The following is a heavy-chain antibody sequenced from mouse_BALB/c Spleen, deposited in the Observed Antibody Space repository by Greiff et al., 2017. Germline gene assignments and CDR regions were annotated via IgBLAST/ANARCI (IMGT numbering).Heavy chain of an antibody. CDR2: ISYSGST. D-gene: IGHD2-1*01. J-gene: IGHJ2*01. V-gene: IGHV3-2*02. CDR1: GYSITSDYA. Sequence: DVKLVESGPGLVKPSQSLSLTCTVTGYSITSDYAWNWIRQFPGNKLEWMGYISYSGSTSYNPSLKSRISITRDTSKNQFFLQLNSVTTEDTATYYCARSRDGNPFDYWGQGTTLTVSS. CDR3: ARSRDGNPFDY.